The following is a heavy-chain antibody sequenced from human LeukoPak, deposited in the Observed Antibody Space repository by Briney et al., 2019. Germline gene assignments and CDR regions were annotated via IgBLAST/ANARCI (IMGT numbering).Heavy chain of an antibody. CDR2: IRGDGRST. J-gene: IGHJ4*02. CDR1: GFTFSSFW. Sequence: GGSLRLSCTASGFTFSSFWMHWVRHVPGKGLVWVARIRGDGRSTTYADSVKGRFTISRDNARNTLNLQMTSLRVDDTAVYYYYSGGFFYWGQGSLVTVSS. V-gene: IGHV3-74*01. D-gene: IGHD6-19*01. CDR3: YSGGFFY.